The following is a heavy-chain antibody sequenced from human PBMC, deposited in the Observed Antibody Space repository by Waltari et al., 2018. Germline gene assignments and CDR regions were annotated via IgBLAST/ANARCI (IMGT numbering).Heavy chain of an antibody. CDR1: GFSLGSFG. J-gene: IGHJ4*02. Sequence: QVQLVESGGGVVQPGMSLRRSCAASGFSLGSFGMHWVRQAPGKGLEWVVLIFVGGVDTFYADSVRGRFTISRDNSKNTLYLDINSLGLDDTAIYYCAKDAFGNTYLDHWGQGTLVTVSS. CDR2: IFVGGVDT. V-gene: IGHV3-30*19. CDR3: AKDAFGNTYLDH. D-gene: IGHD3-10*01.